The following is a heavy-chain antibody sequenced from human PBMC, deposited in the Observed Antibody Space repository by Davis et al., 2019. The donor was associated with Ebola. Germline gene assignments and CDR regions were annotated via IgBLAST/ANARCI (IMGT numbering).Heavy chain of an antibody. D-gene: IGHD5-12*01. V-gene: IGHV1-58*02. Sequence: SVKVSCKASGYTFTSYAMHWVRQAPGQRLEWIGWIVVGSGNTNYAQKFQERVTITRDMSTSTAYMELSSLRSEDTAVYYCAADPGYRYYYGMDVWGQGTTVTVSS. CDR1: GYTFTSYA. CDR3: AADPGYRYYYGMDV. J-gene: IGHJ6*02. CDR2: IVVGSGNT.